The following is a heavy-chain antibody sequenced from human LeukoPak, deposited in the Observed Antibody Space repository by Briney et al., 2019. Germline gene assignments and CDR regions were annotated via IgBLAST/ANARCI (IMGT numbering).Heavy chain of an antibody. CDR1: GFTFNDYY. J-gene: IGHJ5*02. CDR2: INIGGANT. Sequence: SGGSLRPSCAASGFTFNDYYMSWTRQAPGKGLEWLSYINIGGANTHYADSVKGRFTISRDNAKKSLYLEMNNLRAEDTAVYYCATDGAGFDTWGQGVLVTVSS. CDR3: ATDGAGFDT. V-gene: IGHV3-11*01.